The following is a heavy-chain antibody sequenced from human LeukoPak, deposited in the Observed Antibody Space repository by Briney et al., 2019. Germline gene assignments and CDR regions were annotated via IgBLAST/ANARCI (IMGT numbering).Heavy chain of an antibody. CDR1: GFTFSSYG. CDR2: IKQDGSEK. Sequence: GGSLRLSCSASGFTFSSYGMHWVRQAPGKGLEWVANIKQDGSEKYYVDSVKGRFTISRDNAKNSLYLQMNSLRAEDTAVYYCARQGYCSSTSCYDPTYYYYYYMDVWSKGTTVTVSS. D-gene: IGHD2-2*01. V-gene: IGHV3-7*01. J-gene: IGHJ6*03. CDR3: ARQGYCSSTSCYDPTYYYYYYMDV.